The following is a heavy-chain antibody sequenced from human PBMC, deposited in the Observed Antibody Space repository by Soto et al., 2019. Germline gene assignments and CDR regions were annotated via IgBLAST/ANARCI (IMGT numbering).Heavy chain of an antibody. D-gene: IGHD3-22*01. CDR1: GGTFSSNA. CDR2: IIPIFGTA. Sequence: SVKVSCKASGGTFSSNAISWVRQAPGQGLEWMGGIIPIFGTANYAQKFQGRVTITADESTSTAYMELSSLRSEDTAVYYCARDLPDDYYDSRGKYDEIYYYWSQGTLVTGSA. CDR3: ARDLPDDYYDSRGKYDEIYYY. J-gene: IGHJ4*02. V-gene: IGHV1-69*13.